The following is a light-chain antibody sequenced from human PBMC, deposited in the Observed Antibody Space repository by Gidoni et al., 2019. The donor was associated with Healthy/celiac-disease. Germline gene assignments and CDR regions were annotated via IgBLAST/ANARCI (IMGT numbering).Light chain of an antibody. CDR3: QQRSNWPELT. CDR2: DAS. CDR1: QSVSSH. Sequence: DIVLTQSPATLSLSPGERATLSCRASQSVSSHLACYQQKPGQAPRLLIYDASNRATGIPARFSGSGSGTEFTLTSSSLEPEDFAVYYCQQRSNWPELTFXGXTKVEIK. V-gene: IGKV3-11*01. J-gene: IGKJ4*01.